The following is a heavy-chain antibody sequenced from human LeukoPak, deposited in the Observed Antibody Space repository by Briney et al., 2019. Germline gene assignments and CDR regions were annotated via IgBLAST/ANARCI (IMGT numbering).Heavy chain of an antibody. CDR2: IKKDGSEK. V-gene: IGHV3-7*01. D-gene: IGHD5-18*01. CDR3: ARDLSGIAGYTYGRGIDY. J-gene: IGHJ4*02. CDR1: GFTFSGHW. Sequence: GGSLRLSCAASGFTFSGHWMSWVRQAPGKGLKWVANIKKDGSEKYYVDAVKGRFTISRDNAKTSLYLQMNSLRAEDTAVYYCARDLSGIAGYTYGRGIDYWGQGTLVTVSS.